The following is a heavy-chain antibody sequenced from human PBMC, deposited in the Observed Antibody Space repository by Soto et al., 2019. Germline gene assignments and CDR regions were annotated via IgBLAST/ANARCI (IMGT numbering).Heavy chain of an antibody. CDR2: ISAYNGNT. D-gene: IGHD3-9*01. CDR3: ARDRGSINYDFFFCYYRAGPDAFDF. J-gene: IGHJ3*01. V-gene: IGHV1-18*01. Sequence: GASVKVSCKASGYTFTSYGISWVRQAPGQGPEWMGWISAYNGNTNYAQKLQGRVTMTTDTSTSTAYMELRSLRSDDTAVYYCARDRGSINYDFFFCYYRAGPDAFDFWGQGTLVTVS. CDR1: GYTFTSYG.